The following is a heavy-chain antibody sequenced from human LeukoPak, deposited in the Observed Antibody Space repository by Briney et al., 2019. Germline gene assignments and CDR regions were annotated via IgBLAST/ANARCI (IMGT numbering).Heavy chain of an antibody. Sequence: GGSLRLSCAASGFTFSSYAMHWVRQAPGKGLEWVTIISYDGSNRYYADSVKGRFTISRDNSKNTVYLQMNSLRAEDTAVYYCARDFRRMTMILVAKRGGYFDLWGRGTLVTVSS. CDR2: ISYDGSNR. CDR1: GFTFSSYA. J-gene: IGHJ2*01. D-gene: IGHD3-22*01. CDR3: ARDFRRMTMILVAKRGGYFDL. V-gene: IGHV3-30*04.